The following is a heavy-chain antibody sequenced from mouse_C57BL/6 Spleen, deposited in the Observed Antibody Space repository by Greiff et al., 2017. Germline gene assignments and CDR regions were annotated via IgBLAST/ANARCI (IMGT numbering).Heavy chain of an antibody. Sequence: QVQLQQSGAELARPGASVKLSCKASGYTFTSYGISWVKQRTGQGLEWIGEIYPRRGNTYYNEKFKGKATLTADKSSSTAYMELRSLTSEDSAVYFCARGVRTRYFDVWGTGTTVTVSS. V-gene: IGHV1-81*01. CDR3: ARGVRTRYFDV. CDR1: GYTFTSYG. D-gene: IGHD2-14*01. CDR2: IYPRRGNT. J-gene: IGHJ1*03.